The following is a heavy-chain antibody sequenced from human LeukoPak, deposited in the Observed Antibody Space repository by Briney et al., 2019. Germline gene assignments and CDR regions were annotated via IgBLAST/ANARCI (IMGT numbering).Heavy chain of an antibody. J-gene: IGHJ4*02. CDR3: AKAHDSRAYYFDY. Sequence: TGGSLRLSCAASGFTFSSYAMSWVRQAPGKGLEWVSAIRGSGGSTYYADSVKGRFTISRDNSKNTLYLQMNSLRAEDTAVYYCAKAHDSRAYYFDYWGQGTLVTVSS. D-gene: IGHD3-22*01. CDR1: GFTFSSYA. CDR2: IRGSGGST. V-gene: IGHV3-23*01.